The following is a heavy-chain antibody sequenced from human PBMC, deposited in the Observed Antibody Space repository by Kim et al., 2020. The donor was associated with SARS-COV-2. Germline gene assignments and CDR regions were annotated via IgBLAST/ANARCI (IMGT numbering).Heavy chain of an antibody. D-gene: IGHD2-8*01. CDR3: ARDVSYGRHDY. CDR1: GFTFSSYW. V-gene: IGHV3-7*03. CDR2: MNQDGSKK. J-gene: IGHJ4*02. Sequence: GGSLRLSCAASGFTFSSYWMTWLRQSPGKGLESMAIMNQDGSKKSYVDSVEGRFTISRDNAKNSLYLQMHSLRAEDTAIYYCARDVSYGRHDYWGQGTLVTVSS.